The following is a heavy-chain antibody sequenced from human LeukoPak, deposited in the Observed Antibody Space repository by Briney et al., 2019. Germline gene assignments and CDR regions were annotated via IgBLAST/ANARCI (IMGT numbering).Heavy chain of an antibody. Sequence: PGGSLRLSCAASGFTFSSYWMSWVRQAPGKGLEWVSYISSSSSTIYYADSVKGRFTISRDNAKNSLYLQMNSLSAEDTAVYYCASSSTTEILFYYYYYMDVWGKGTTVTVSS. CDR1: GFTFSSYW. V-gene: IGHV3-48*01. CDR3: ASSSTTEILFYYYYYMDV. CDR2: ISSSSSTI. D-gene: IGHD4-17*01. J-gene: IGHJ6*03.